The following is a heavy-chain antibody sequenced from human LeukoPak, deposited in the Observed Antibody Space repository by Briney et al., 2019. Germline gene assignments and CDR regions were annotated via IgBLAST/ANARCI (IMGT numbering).Heavy chain of an antibody. J-gene: IGHJ5*02. CDR2: MNPNSSNT. V-gene: IGHV1-8*01. Sequence: GASVKLSCKASGYTFTSYDMNWVRQAPGQGLEWMGWMNPNSSNTDYEQKFQGRVTMTGNTSISTAYMEMSSLNSEDTTEYYCAKIAAAARLTPNPRWFGPWGQGTLVTVSS. CDR3: AKIAAAARLTPNPRWFGP. CDR1: GYTFTSYD. D-gene: IGHD6-25*01.